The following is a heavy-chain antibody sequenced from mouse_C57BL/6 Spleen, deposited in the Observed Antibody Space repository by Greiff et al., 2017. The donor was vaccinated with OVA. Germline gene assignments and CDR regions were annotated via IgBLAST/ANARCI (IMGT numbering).Heavy chain of an antibody. D-gene: IGHD1-1*01. CDR1: GYAFSSYW. CDR2: IYPGDGDT. J-gene: IGHJ4*01. CDR3: ASTTVVANYAMDY. V-gene: IGHV1-80*01. Sequence: QVQLQQSGAELVKPGASVKISCKASGYAFSSYWMNWVKQRPGKGLEWIGQIYPGDGDTNYNGKFKGKATLTADKSSSTAYMQLSSLTSEDSAVYFCASTTVVANYAMDYWGQGTSVTVSS.